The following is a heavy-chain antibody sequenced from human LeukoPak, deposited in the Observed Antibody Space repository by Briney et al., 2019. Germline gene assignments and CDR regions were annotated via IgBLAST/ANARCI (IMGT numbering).Heavy chain of an antibody. CDR2: IRYDGSNK. CDR1: GFTFSSYG. CDR3: AKDPYYYGSGSYYPDY. D-gene: IGHD3-10*01. J-gene: IGHJ4*02. Sequence: GGSLRLSCAASGFTFSSYGMHWVRQAPGKGLEWVAFIRYDGSNKYYADSVKGRFAISRDNSKNTLYLQMNSLRAEDTAVYYCAKDPYYYGSGSYYPDYWGQGTLVTVSS. V-gene: IGHV3-30*02.